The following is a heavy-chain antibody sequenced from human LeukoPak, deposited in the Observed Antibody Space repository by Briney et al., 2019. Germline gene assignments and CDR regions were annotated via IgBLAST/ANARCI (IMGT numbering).Heavy chain of an antibody. D-gene: IGHD3-9*01. CDR2: IYHSGST. CDR1: GGSISSSSYY. CDR3: ARGYFDWQPPMGYAFDI. V-gene: IGHV4-39*07. J-gene: IGHJ3*02. Sequence: PSETLSLTCTVSGGSISSSSYYWGWIRQPPGKGLEWIGEIYHSGSTNYNPSLKSRVTISVDKSKNQFSLKLSSVTAADTAVYYCARGYFDWQPPMGYAFDIWGQGTMVTVSS.